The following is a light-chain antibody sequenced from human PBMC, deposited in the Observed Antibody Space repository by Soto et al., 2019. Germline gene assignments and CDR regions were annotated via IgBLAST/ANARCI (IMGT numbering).Light chain of an antibody. V-gene: IGKV3-15*01. Sequence: EIVLTQSPATLSVSPEESAALSCRASQSVRTKLAWYQQRPGQAPRLLIYGASTRATGIPARFSGSGSGTEFTLIITSLQSEDCGVYYCQQHNNWPPITFGQGTRLEIK. CDR1: QSVRTK. CDR2: GAS. J-gene: IGKJ5*01. CDR3: QQHNNWPPIT.